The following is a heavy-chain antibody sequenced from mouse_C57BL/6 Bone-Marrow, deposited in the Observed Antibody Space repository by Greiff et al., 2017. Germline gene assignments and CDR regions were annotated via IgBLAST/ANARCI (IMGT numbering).Heavy chain of an antibody. V-gene: IGHV5-4*01. J-gene: IGHJ2*01. CDR2: ISDGGSYT. Sequence: EVLLVESGGGLVKPGGSLKLSCAASGFTFSSYAMSWVRQTPEKRLEWVATISDGGSYTYYPDNVKGRFTISRDNAKNNLYLQMSQLKSEDTAMYYCTRELRTYFDYWGKGTTLTVSS. CDR3: TRELRTYFDY. D-gene: IGHD1-1*01. CDR1: GFTFSSYA.